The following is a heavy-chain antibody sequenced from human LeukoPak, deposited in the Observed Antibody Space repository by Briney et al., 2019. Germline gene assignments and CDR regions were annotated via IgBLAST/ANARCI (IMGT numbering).Heavy chain of an antibody. CDR1: GFTFSSYW. Sequence: PGGSLRLSCAASGFTFSSYWMHWVRQAPGKGLVWVSRINSDGSSTNYADSVKGRFTISRDNAKNTLYLQMNSLRAEDTAVYYCASQPNSYGGEYYFDYWGQGTLVTVSS. CDR3: ASQPNSYGGEYYFDY. CDR2: INSDGSST. D-gene: IGHD5-18*01. V-gene: IGHV3-74*01. J-gene: IGHJ4*02.